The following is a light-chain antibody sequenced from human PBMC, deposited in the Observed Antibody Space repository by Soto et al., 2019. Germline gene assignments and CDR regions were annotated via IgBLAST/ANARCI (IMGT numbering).Light chain of an antibody. CDR3: QHGYNLLT. V-gene: IGKV3D-7*01. CDR1: QTVSSSS. J-gene: IGKJ4*01. Sequence: PGSRVPLSCRASQTVSSSSLTWCQQKPGQAPGLLIYGASTRATAIPARFSGSGSGTDFTLTVSSLQPEDFAVYYCQHGYNLLTFGGGTKVDIK. CDR2: GAS.